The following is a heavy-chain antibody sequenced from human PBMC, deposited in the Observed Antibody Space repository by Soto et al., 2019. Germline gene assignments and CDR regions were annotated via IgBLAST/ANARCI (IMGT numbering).Heavy chain of an antibody. V-gene: IGHV3-23*01. CDR2: ISGAGGST. CDR1: GFTFGSSG. CDR3: AKHRMSTAIVDY. Sequence: EVQLLESGGGLVQPGGSLRLSCAASGFTFGSSGRSWVRQAPGKGLEWVSAISGAGGSTYYADSVKGRFTISRDNAKNTLFLQVNSLRAEDTAIYFCAKHRMSTAIVDYGGQGTLDTVSA. D-gene: IGHD5-18*01. J-gene: IGHJ4*02.